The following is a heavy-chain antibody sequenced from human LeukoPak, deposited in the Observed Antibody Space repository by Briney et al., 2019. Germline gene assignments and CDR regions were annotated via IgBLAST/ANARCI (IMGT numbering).Heavy chain of an antibody. J-gene: IGHJ1*01. CDR1: GYTLTELS. V-gene: IGHV1-24*01. D-gene: IGHD2-2*01. CDR2: FDPEDGET. Sequence: ASVKVSCKVSGYTLTELSMHWVRQAPGKGLEWMGGFDPEDGETIYAQKFQGRVTMTEDTSTDTAYMELSSLRSEDTAVYYCATAAESPKYFQHWGQGTLVTVSS. CDR3: ATAAESPKYFQH.